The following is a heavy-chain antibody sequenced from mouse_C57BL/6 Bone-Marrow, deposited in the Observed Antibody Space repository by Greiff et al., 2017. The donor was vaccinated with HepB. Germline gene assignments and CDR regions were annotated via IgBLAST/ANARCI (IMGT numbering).Heavy chain of an antibody. V-gene: IGHV5-6*01. Sequence: EVQLQESGGDLVKPGGSLKLSCAASGFTFSSYGMSWVRQTPDKRLEWVATISSGGSYTYYPDSVKGRFTISRDNAKNTLYLQMSSLKSEDTAMYYCARHLYWYFDVWGTGTTVTVSS. CDR3: ARHLYWYFDV. J-gene: IGHJ1*03. CDR2: ISSGGSYT. CDR1: GFTFSSYG.